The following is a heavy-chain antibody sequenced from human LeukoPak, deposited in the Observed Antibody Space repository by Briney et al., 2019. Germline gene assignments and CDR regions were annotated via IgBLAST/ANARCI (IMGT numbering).Heavy chain of an antibody. D-gene: IGHD3-3*01. V-gene: IGHV4-61*08. CDR2: IHHSGST. CDR1: GGSISSGGYY. CDR3: ARLTAYYDFWSGSQGPGYFDY. J-gene: IGHJ4*02. Sequence: SETLSLTCTVSGGSISSGGYYWSWIRQPPGKGLEWIGYIHHSGSTNHSPSLKSRVTISVDTSMTQFSLRLSSVTAADTAVHYCARLTAYYDFWSGSQGPGYFDYWGQGTRVTVSS.